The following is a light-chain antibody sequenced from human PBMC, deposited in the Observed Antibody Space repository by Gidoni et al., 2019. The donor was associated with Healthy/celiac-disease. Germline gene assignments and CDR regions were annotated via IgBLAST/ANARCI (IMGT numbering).Light chain of an antibody. Sequence: SYALPPPPPGSLSPGQTASITCSGDKLGDKYACWYQQKPGQSPVLVIYQDSKRPSGIPERFSGSNSGNTATLTISGTQAMDEADYYCQAWDSSTVVFGGGTKLTVL. J-gene: IGLJ2*01. V-gene: IGLV3-1*01. CDR2: QDS. CDR1: KLGDKY. CDR3: QAWDSSTVV.